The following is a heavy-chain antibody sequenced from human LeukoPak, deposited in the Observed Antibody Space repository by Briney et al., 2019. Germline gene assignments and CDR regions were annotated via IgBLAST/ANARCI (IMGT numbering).Heavy chain of an antibody. D-gene: IGHD2-15*01. V-gene: IGHV3-21*01. CDR2: ISSSSSFI. Sequence: GGSLRLSCAASGFSFSSYSMNWVRQPPGKGLEWVSSISSSSSFIYYADSMKGRFTISRDNAKNSLYLQMDSLRGEDSAVYYCARGVVVAANNWFDPWGQGTLVTVSS. CDR1: GFSFSSYS. CDR3: ARGVVVAANNWFDP. J-gene: IGHJ5*02.